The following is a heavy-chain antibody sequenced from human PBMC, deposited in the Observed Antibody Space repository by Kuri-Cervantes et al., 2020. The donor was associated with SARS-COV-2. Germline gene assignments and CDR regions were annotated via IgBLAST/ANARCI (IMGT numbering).Heavy chain of an antibody. D-gene: IGHD1-20*01. CDR3: ARFVPKVVPANLYNWKVLIADQLNNDY. CDR1: GFTFSSYA. J-gene: IGHJ4*02. Sequence: GESLKISCAASGFTFSSYAMHWVRQAPGKGLEWVAVISYDGSNKYYADSVKGRFTISRDNSKNTLYLQMNSLRAEDTAVYYCARFVPKVVPANLYNWKVLIADQLNNDYWGQGTLVTVSS. V-gene: IGHV3-30-3*01. CDR2: ISYDGSNK.